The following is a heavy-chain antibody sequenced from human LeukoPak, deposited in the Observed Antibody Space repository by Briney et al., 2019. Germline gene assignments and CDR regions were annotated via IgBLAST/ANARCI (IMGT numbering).Heavy chain of an antibody. J-gene: IGHJ4*02. Sequence: SVKVSFKASGGTFSSYAISWVRQAPGQGLEWMGRIIPILGIANYAQKFQGRVTITADKSTSTAYMELSSLRSEDTAVYYCAARKYYDFWSGLDYWGQGTLVTVSS. CDR1: GGTFSSYA. CDR2: IIPILGIA. V-gene: IGHV1-69*04. D-gene: IGHD3-3*01. CDR3: AARKYYDFWSGLDY.